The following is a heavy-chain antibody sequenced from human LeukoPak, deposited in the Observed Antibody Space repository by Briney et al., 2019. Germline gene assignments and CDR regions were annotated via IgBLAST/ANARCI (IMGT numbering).Heavy chain of an antibody. J-gene: IGHJ4*02. D-gene: IGHD4-23*01. CDR2: IYSSGST. CDR1: GGFIISCY. V-gene: IGHV4-59*01. Sequence: SGALPLPCTVSGGFIISCYWSWIRQPAGGGRQGIGYIYSSGSTNYDPSLKSRVTISVDTSNTQFSLKLSSVTAADTAVYYCATYGGNSGPLFDYWGQGTLVTVSS. CDR3: ATYGGNSGPLFDY.